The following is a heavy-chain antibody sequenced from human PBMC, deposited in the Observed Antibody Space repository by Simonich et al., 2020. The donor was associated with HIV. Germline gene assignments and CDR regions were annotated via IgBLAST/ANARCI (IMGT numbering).Heavy chain of an antibody. D-gene: IGHD4-17*01. Sequence: QVQLVESGGGVVQPGRSLRLSCSASGFSFSNYGMHGVRQAPGKGLEWGAFIWYDGSNKYYGDSVKGRFTISRDNSKNTLYLQMNSLRAEDTAVYYCARDPHGDNDAFDIWGQGTMVTVSS. CDR2: IWYDGSNK. CDR1: GFSFSNYG. CDR3: ARDPHGDNDAFDI. J-gene: IGHJ3*02. V-gene: IGHV3-33*01.